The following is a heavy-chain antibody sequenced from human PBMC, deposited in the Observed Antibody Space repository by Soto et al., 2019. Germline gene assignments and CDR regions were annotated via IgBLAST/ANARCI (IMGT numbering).Heavy chain of an antibody. Sequence: PSETLSLTCTVSGGSISSYYWSWIRQPPGKGLEWIGYIYYSGSTNYNPSLKSRVTMTTDTSTGTAHMELSSLRSDDTAVYYCARVGDVSGTYSDRYYYYGMDVWGQGTTVTVSS. D-gene: IGHD3-10*01. CDR3: ARVGDVSGTYSDRYYYYGMDV. CDR2: IYYSGST. J-gene: IGHJ6*02. CDR1: GGSISSYY. V-gene: IGHV4-59*01.